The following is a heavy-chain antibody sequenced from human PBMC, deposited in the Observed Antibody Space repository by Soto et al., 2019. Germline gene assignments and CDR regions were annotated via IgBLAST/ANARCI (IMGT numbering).Heavy chain of an antibody. V-gene: IGHV1-69*02. D-gene: IGHD3-22*01. J-gene: IGHJ4*02. CDR3: ARSYDRSGYSDF. CDR2: IVPFFSIP. Sequence: QVQLVQSGAEVKKPGSSVTVSCNTSRAIFHGYTIAWVRQAPGQGLEWMGKIVPFFSIPPYAQKLQGRVTIGSDASTTTVYMELRSLGSDDTAVYYCARSYDRSGYSDFWGLGTLVTVSS. CDR1: RAIFHGYT.